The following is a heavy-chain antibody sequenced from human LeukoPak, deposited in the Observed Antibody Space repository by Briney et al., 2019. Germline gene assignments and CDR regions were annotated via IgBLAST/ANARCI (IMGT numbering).Heavy chain of an antibody. J-gene: IGHJ4*02. CDR1: GGSLSGYY. D-gene: IGHD4-17*01. V-gene: IGHV4-34*01. CDR3: ARRSYGDYSFFY. Sequence: PSETLSLTCAVYGGSLSGYYWSWIRQPPRKGLEWIGEINHSGSTNYNPSLKSRVTISVDTSKNQFSLKLSSVTAADTAVYYCARRSYGDYSFFYWGQGTLVTVSS. CDR2: INHSGST.